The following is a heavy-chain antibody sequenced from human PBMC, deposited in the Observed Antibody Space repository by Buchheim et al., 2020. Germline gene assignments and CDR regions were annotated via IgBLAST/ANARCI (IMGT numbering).Heavy chain of an antibody. D-gene: IGHD5-24*01. J-gene: IGHJ4*02. V-gene: IGHV4-34*01. Sequence: QVQLQQWGAGLLKPSETLSLTCAVYGGSFSGYYWSWIRQPPGKGLEWIREINHSGSTNYNPSLKSRVTISVDTSKNQFSLKLSSVTAADTAVYYCARTPSVEMATNDYWGQGTL. CDR2: INHSGST. CDR3: ARTPSVEMATNDY. CDR1: GGSFSGYY.